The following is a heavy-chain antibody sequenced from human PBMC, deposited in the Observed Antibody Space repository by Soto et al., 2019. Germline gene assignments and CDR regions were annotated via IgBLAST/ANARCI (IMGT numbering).Heavy chain of an antibody. V-gene: IGHV5-51*01. D-gene: IGHD6-13*01. J-gene: IGHJ6*02. CDR2: IYPGDSDT. Sequence: GESLKISCKGSGYSFTSYWIGWVRQMPGKGLEWMGIIYPGDSDTRYSPSFQGQVTISADKSISTAYLQWSSLKASDTAMYYCASLRRKLDYYYGMDVWGHGTTVTVPS. CDR3: ASLRRKLDYYYGMDV. CDR1: GYSFTSYW.